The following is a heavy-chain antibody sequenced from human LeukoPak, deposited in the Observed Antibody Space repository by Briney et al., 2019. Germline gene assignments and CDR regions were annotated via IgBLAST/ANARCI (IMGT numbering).Heavy chain of an antibody. Sequence: GESPKISCKGSGYRFTTYWIGWVRQMPGKGLEWMGIIYPGDSNTRYSPSFQGQVTISADKSISTAYLQWSSLKASDTAIYYCARADLAAAGFFDYWGQGTLVTVSS. CDR1: GYRFTTYW. V-gene: IGHV5-51*01. D-gene: IGHD6-13*01. CDR3: ARADLAAAGFFDY. CDR2: IYPGDSNT. J-gene: IGHJ4*02.